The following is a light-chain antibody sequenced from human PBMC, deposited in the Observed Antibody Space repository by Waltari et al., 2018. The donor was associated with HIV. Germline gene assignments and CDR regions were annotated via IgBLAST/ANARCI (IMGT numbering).Light chain of an antibody. CDR1: QNIGAN. CDR2: GAS. Sequence: EIVMTQSPATLSVSPGQRVTLSCRASQNIGANLAWNQQRPGQPPRLLIHGASSRDPGIPARFTGRGTGTDFTLQISNLQSDDSGVYYCQQYLDWPPWTFGQGTKVEI. V-gene: IGKV3D-15*01. CDR3: QQYLDWPPWT. J-gene: IGKJ1*01.